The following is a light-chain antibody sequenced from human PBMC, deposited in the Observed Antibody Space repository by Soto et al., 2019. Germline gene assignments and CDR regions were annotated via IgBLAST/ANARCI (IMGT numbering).Light chain of an antibody. Sequence: ELVLTQSPSTLSLSPGERAPLSCRASQSIRSSSLAWDQQKPGQAPRLLIYGGSSRATGIPDRVSGGGSGTDFSLTISRRETEDFSGYYCHQYGRSPLTFGGGTKVDI. CDR2: GGS. CDR3: HQYGRSPLT. CDR1: QSIRSSS. V-gene: IGKV3-20*01. J-gene: IGKJ4*01.